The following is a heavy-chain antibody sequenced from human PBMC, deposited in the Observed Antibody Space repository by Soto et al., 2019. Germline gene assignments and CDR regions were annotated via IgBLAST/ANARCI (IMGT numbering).Heavy chain of an antibody. CDR2: FDPEDGET. J-gene: IGHJ4*02. CDR1: GYTLTELS. CDR3: ATDLTRGYDFPRRYRFVY. V-gene: IGHV1-24*01. Sequence: QVQLVQSGAEVKKPGASVKVSCKVSGYTLTELSMHWVRQAPGKGLEWMGGFDPEDGETIYAQKFQVRVTMTEDTSTDTSYMELSSLRSEDTAVYYCATDLTRGYDFPRRYRFVYWGQGALVTVSS. D-gene: IGHD5-12*01.